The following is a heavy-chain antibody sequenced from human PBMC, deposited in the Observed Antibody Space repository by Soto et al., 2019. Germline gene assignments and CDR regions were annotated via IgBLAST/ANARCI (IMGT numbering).Heavy chain of an antibody. D-gene: IGHD4-17*01. Sequence: QITLKESGPTLVKPTQTLTLTCTFSGFSLSTSGVGVGWIRQPPGKALEWLALIYWDDDKRYSPSLKSRITITNDTSKSQVVPTMNNMDPVDTATYYCAHSYGGPHFDLWGRGTLVTVSS. CDR1: GFSLSTSGVG. CDR2: IYWDDDK. J-gene: IGHJ2*01. CDR3: AHSYGGPHFDL. V-gene: IGHV2-5*02.